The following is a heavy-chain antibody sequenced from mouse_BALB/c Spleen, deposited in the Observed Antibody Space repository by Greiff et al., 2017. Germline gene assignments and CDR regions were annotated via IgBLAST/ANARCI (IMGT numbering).Heavy chain of an antibody. D-gene: IGHD2-1*01. Sequence: VQLQQPGPELVKPGASVKISCKASGYTFTDYNMHWVKQSHGKSLEWIGYIYPYNGGTGYNQKFKSKATLTVDNSSSTAYMELRSLTSEDSAVYYCARGFDYGNFAYWGQGTLVTVSA. V-gene: IGHV1S29*02. CDR2: IYPYNGGT. CDR1: GYTFTDYN. CDR3: ARGFDYGNFAY. J-gene: IGHJ3*01.